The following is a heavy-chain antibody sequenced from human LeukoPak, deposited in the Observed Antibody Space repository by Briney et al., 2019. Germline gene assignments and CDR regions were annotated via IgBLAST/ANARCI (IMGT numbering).Heavy chain of an antibody. Sequence: ASVKVSCKASGYTFTSYAMHWVRQSPGQRLEWMGWSNAGNGNTKYSQEFQGRVTITRDTSASTAYMELSSLRSEDMAVYYCAKVTTEMATIRAFDIWGQGTMVTVSS. CDR1: GYTFTSYA. CDR3: AKVTTEMATIRAFDI. D-gene: IGHD5-24*01. V-gene: IGHV1-3*02. J-gene: IGHJ3*02. CDR2: SNAGNGNT.